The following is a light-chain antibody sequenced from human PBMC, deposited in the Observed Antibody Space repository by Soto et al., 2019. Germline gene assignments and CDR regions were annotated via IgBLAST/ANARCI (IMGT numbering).Light chain of an antibody. CDR3: SSYTSSSTRV. Sequence: QSALTQPASVSGSPGQSITISCTGTSSDVGGYKYVSWYQQHPGEAPKLMIYDVSNRPSGVSNRFSGSKSGNTASLTIFGLQAEDEADYYCSSYTSSSTRVFGTGTKVTVL. V-gene: IGLV2-14*01. CDR2: DVS. J-gene: IGLJ1*01. CDR1: SSDVGGYKY.